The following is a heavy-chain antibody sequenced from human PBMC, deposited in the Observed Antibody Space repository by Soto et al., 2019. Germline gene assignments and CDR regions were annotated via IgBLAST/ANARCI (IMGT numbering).Heavy chain of an antibody. J-gene: IGHJ5*02. CDR3: AREDSVRNADWFDP. CDR1: GGSFSGYY. Sequence: QVQLQQWGAGLLKPSETLSLTCAVYGGSFSGYYWSWIRQPPGKGLEWIGEINHSGSTNYNPSLKSRVTISVDTSKNQFSLKLSSVTAADTAVYYCAREDSVRNADWFDPWGQGTLVTVSS. D-gene: IGHD1-26*01. V-gene: IGHV4-34*01. CDR2: INHSGST.